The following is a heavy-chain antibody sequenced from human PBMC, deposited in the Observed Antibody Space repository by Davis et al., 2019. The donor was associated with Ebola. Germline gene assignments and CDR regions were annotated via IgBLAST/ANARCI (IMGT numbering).Heavy chain of an antibody. D-gene: IGHD1-1*01. CDR1: GASTSSYY. Sequence: PSEILSPTCPVPGASTSSYYWSWTRQLQGKGLEWIGYIYYSGSTNYNPSLKSRVTISLDTSKNQFSLKLSSVTAADTAVYYCARGPPDAAGLERRSFFDYWGQGTLVTVSS. V-gene: IGHV4-59*01. CDR2: IYYSGST. CDR3: ARGPPDAAGLERRSFFDY. J-gene: IGHJ4*02.